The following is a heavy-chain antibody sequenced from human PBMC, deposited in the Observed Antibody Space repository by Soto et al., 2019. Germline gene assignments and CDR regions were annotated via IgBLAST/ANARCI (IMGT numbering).Heavy chain of an antibody. CDR3: ARVVRGSVARPTRLDP. D-gene: IGHD3-10*01. J-gene: IGHJ5*02. CDR2: TTGGAGLT. CDR1: GFTLSAFA. V-gene: IGHV3-23*01. Sequence: GSLRLSCTASGFTLSAFAINWVRRAPGKGLEWVSATTGGAGLTYYADSVKGRFSVPSGNPGNTLYLHLNNLRPEDTAVYYCARVVRGSVARPTRLDPWGQGTLVTVSS.